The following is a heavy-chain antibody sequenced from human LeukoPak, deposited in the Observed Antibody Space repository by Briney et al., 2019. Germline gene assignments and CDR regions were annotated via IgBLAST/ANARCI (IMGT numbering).Heavy chain of an antibody. J-gene: IGHJ3*02. V-gene: IGHV1-69*05. CDR2: IIPIFGTA. CDR3: ARPYSSSSRAFDI. CDR1: GGTFSSYA. Sequence: SVKVSCKASGGTFSSYAISWVRQAPGQGLEWMGGIIPIFGTANYAQKFQGRVTITTDESTSTAYMELSSLRSEDTAVYYCARPYSSSSRAFDIWGQGTMVTVSS. D-gene: IGHD6-6*01.